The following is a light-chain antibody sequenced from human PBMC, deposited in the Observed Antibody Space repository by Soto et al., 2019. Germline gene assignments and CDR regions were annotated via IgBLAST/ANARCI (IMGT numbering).Light chain of an antibody. CDR3: QQYGGSPRT. CDR2: DAS. V-gene: IGKV3-20*01. J-gene: IGKJ1*01. CDR1: QSVSSGY. Sequence: EIVLTQSPGTLSLSPGERGTLSCRASQSVSSGYLAWYQQKPGQAPRLLIYDASSRATGIPDRFSGSGSGTDFTLTISRLEPEDFAAYYCQQYGGSPRTFGQGTKVDIK.